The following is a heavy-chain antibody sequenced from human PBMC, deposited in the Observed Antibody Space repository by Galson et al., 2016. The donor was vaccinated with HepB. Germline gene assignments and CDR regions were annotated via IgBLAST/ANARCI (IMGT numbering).Heavy chain of an antibody. J-gene: IGHJ5*02. Sequence: SLRLSCAASGFIVSSNYMSWVRQAPGKGLEWVSLIYSGGETLYADSVKGRFTISRDHSKNTLYLQMSSLRVEDTAIYYCARDGNADSPWGQGTLVTVSS. CDR2: IYSGGET. V-gene: IGHV3-53*01. CDR1: GFIVSSNY. D-gene: IGHD4-17*01. CDR3: ARDGNADSP.